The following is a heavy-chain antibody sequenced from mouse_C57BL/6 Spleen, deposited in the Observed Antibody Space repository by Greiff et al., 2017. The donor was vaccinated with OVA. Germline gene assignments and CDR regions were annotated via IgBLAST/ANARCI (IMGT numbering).Heavy chain of an antibody. CDR1: GFTFSDYY. D-gene: IGHD1-1*01. V-gene: IGHV5-16*01. Sequence: DVHLVESEGGLVQPGSSMKLSCTASGFTFSDYYMAWVRQVPEKGLEWVANINYDGSSTYYLDSLKSRFIISRDNAKNILYLQMSSLKSEDTATYYCARATYYYGSSHFDYWGQGTTLTVSS. J-gene: IGHJ2*01. CDR3: ARATYYYGSSHFDY. CDR2: INYDGSST.